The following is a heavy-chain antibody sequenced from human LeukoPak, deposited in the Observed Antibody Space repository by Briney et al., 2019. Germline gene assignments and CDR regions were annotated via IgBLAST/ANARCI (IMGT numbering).Heavy chain of an antibody. Sequence: GGSLRLSCAGSGFTFSSYSMNWVRQAPGKGLEWVSSITSSSSYIYYADSVKGRFTISRDNAKKSVYLQMNSLRAEDTAVYYCARLYLPATRFDYWGQGTLVTVSS. V-gene: IGHV3-21*04. CDR2: ITSSSSYI. D-gene: IGHD5-24*01. CDR3: ARLYLPATRFDY. J-gene: IGHJ4*02. CDR1: GFTFSSYS.